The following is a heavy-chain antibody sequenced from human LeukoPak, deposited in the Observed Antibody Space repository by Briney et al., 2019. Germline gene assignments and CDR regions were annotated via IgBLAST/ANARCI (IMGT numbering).Heavy chain of an antibody. CDR1: GGSISSSSYY. D-gene: IGHD6-13*01. Sequence: SETLSLTCTVSGGSISSSSYYWGWIRQPPGKGLEWIGSIYYSGSTYYNPSLKSRVTISVDTSKHQFSLKLSSVTAADTAVYYCARGLIAAAATDYWGQGTLVTVSS. J-gene: IGHJ4*02. CDR2: IYYSGST. CDR3: ARGLIAAAATDY. V-gene: IGHV4-39*07.